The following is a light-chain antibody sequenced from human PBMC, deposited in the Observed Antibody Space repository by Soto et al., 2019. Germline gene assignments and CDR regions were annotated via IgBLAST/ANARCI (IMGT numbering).Light chain of an antibody. V-gene: IGKV1-5*01. CDR1: HSIRDC. CDR2: DAS. Sequence: DIQMTQSPSTLSASVGDRVTITCRASHSIRDCLAWYQQKPGKAPKLLIYDASNLESGVPSRFSGSGSGTEFTLTISSLKPDDCATYYCQRYESYSLTFGGGTRVEIK. J-gene: IGKJ4*01. CDR3: QRYESYSLT.